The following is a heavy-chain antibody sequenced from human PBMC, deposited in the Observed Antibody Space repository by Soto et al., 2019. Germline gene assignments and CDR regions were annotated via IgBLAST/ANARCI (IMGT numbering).Heavy chain of an antibody. D-gene: IGHD3-10*01. CDR1: GGSISSGDYY. Sequence: SETLSLTCTVSGGSISSGDYYWSWIRQPPGKGLEWIGYIYYSGSTNYNPSLKSRVTISVDTSKNQFSLKLSSVTAADTAVYYCARSAYYGSGVLGYWGQGTLVTVSS. CDR3: ARSAYYGSGVLGY. CDR2: IYYSGST. J-gene: IGHJ4*02. V-gene: IGHV4-61*08.